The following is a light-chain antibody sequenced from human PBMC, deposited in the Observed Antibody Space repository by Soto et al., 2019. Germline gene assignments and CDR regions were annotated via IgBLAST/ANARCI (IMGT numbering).Light chain of an antibody. CDR3: QTWGSGVWV. J-gene: IGLJ3*02. Sequence: QSVLTQAPSASASLGASVKLTCTLDSGHSSYAIAWHQQQPQKGPRYLIKVNSDGSHIKGDGIPDSFSGSSSGAERYLTISSLQSEEDTDYFCQTWGSGVWVFGGGTQLTVL. V-gene: IGLV4-69*01. CDR2: VNSDGSH. CDR1: SGHSSYA.